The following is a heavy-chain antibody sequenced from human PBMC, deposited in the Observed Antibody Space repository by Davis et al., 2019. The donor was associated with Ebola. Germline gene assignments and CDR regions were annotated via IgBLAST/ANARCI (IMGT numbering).Heavy chain of an antibody. V-gene: IGHV3-74*01. CDR3: AVTPKYWYYFDY. D-gene: IGHD4-23*01. J-gene: IGHJ4*02. CDR2: TNSDGSST. CDR1: AFTFSSYA. Sequence: HTGGSLRPSCPASAFTFSSYAMSWVRQAPGKGLVWVSRTNSDGSSTSYADSVKGRFTISRDNAKNTLYLQMNSLRAEDTAVYYCAVTPKYWYYFDYWGQGTLVTVSS.